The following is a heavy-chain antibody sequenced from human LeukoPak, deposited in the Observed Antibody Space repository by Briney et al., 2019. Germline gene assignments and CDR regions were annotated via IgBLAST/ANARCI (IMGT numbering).Heavy chain of an antibody. CDR1: GFTFSDYN. Sequence: GRSLLLSCAASGFTFSDYNMRWIRQAPGKGLEWVSSISRSGSTKYYADSVKGRFTISRDNAKNSLFLQMNSLRAEDTAVYYCARVLRYCSGGNCYSGGLGYMDVWGKGTTVTISS. CDR2: ISRSGSTK. D-gene: IGHD2-15*01. CDR3: ARVLRYCSGGNCYSGGLGYMDV. V-gene: IGHV3-11*01. J-gene: IGHJ6*03.